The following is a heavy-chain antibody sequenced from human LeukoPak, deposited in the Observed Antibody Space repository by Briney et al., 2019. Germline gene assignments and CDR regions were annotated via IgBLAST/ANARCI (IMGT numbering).Heavy chain of an antibody. Sequence: GGSLRLSCAASGSTFSNYWLTWVRPAPGQGLAWVANIKQDGSEKHYVDSVKGRFTISRDNAKNSLYLQMNSLRAEDTAVYYCARDRQIAYWGQGTLVTVSS. CDR1: GSTFSNYW. CDR2: IKQDGSEK. V-gene: IGHV3-7*01. CDR3: ARDRQIAY. J-gene: IGHJ4*02.